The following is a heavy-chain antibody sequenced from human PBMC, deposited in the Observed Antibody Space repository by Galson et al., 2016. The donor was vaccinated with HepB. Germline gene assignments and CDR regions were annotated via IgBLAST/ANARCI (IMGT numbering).Heavy chain of an antibody. J-gene: IGHJ4*02. CDR2: ISVHTGNT. CDR1: GYTFSSYG. Sequence: SVKVSCKAFGYTFSSYGISWVRQAPGQGLEWMGWISVHTGNTNYAQKFQGRVTMTTDISTSTAFMGLGSLRSDDTAVYYCARGGGRGGSDYWGQGTLVTVSS. V-gene: IGHV1-18*01. D-gene: IGHD1-26*01. CDR3: ARGGGRGGSDY.